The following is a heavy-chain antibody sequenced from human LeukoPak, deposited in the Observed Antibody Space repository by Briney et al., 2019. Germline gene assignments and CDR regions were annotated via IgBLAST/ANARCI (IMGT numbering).Heavy chain of an antibody. CDR3: AGGRPYYFDY. CDR2: ISYSGGT. Sequence: SETLSLTCTVSGGSISSHYWSWIRQPPGKGLEWIGYISYSGGTNYNPSLKSRVTISVDTSKNQFSLKLSSVTAADTAVYYCAGGRPYYFDYWGQGTLVTVSS. J-gene: IGHJ4*02. V-gene: IGHV4-59*11. CDR1: GGSISSHY.